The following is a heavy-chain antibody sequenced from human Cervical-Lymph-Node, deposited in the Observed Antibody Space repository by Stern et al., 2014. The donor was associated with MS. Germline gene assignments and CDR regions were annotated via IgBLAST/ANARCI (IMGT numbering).Heavy chain of an antibody. V-gene: IGHV5-51*04. CDR1: GYSFATYW. D-gene: IGHD5-18*01. Sequence: VQLVESGAEVKKPGESLKISCKGSGYSFATYWIGWVRQMPGKVLEWMGLIYPGYSDTRYSPSFQVHGAMLANKPISPAYLHWSSLKASDTAMYYCARPGDDTAKYGLDVWGQGTTVTVSS. CDR3: ARPGDDTAKYGLDV. CDR2: IYPGYSDT. J-gene: IGHJ6*02.